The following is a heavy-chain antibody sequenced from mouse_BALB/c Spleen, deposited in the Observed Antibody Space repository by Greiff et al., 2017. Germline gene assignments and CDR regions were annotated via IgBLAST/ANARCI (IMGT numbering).Heavy chain of an antibody. CDR2: INPSTGYT. CDR3: ARPYDYDVPFAY. CDR1: GYTFTSYW. Sequence: VQLQQSGADLAKPGASVKMSCKASGYTFTSYWMHWVKQRPGQGLEWIGYINPSTGYTEYNQKFKDKATLTADKSSSTAYMQLSSLTSEDSAVYYCARPYDYDVPFAYWGQGTLVTVSA. V-gene: IGHV1-7*01. D-gene: IGHD2-4*01. J-gene: IGHJ3*01.